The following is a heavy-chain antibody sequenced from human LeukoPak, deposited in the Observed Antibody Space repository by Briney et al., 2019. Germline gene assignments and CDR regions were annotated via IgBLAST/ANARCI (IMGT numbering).Heavy chain of an antibody. Sequence: GASVKVSCKASGGTFSSYAISWVRQAPGQGLEWMGGIIPIFGTANYAQKFQGRVTITTDESTSTAYMELSSLRSEDTAVYYCARGFLTWIWAFDYWGQGTLVTVSS. D-gene: IGHD5-12*01. CDR2: IIPIFGTA. J-gene: IGHJ4*02. V-gene: IGHV1-69*05. CDR1: GGTFSSYA. CDR3: ARGFLTWIWAFDY.